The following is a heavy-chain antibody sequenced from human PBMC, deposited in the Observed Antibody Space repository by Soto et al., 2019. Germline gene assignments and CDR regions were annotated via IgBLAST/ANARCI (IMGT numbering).Heavy chain of an antibody. V-gene: IGHV1-3*01. D-gene: IGHD2-15*01. CDR2: INAGNGNT. Sequence: ASVKVSCKASGYTFTSYAMHWVRQAPGQRLEWMGWINAGNGNTKYSQKFQGRVTITRDTSASTAYMELSSLRSEDTAVYYCARAEEVVAATNYYYYMDVWGKGTTVTVSS. CDR1: GYTFTSYA. J-gene: IGHJ6*03. CDR3: ARAEEVVAATNYYYYMDV.